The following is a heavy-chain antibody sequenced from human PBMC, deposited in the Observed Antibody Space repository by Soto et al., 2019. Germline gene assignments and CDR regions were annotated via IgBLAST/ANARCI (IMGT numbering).Heavy chain of an antibody. D-gene: IGHD3-22*01. J-gene: IGHJ4*02. CDR3: ARDPLNYYDSSGYTDY. V-gene: IGHV1-2*02. Sequence: ASVKVSCKASGYTFTGYYMHWVRQAPGQGLEWMGWINPNSGGTNSAQKFQGRVTMTRDTSISTAYMELSRLRSDDKAVYYCARDPLNYYDSSGYTDYWGQGTLVTVSX. CDR1: GYTFTGYY. CDR2: INPNSGGT.